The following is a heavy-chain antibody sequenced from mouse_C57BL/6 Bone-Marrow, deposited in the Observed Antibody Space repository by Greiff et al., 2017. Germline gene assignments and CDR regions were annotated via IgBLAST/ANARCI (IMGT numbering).Heavy chain of an antibody. CDR1: GYAFSSSW. Sequence: QVQLQQSGPELVKTGASVKISCKASGYAFSSSWMNWVKQRPGKGLEWIGRIYPGDGDTNYNGKFKGKATLTADKSSSTAYMQLSSLTSEDSAVYYCAFLLRSYWYFDVWGTGTTVTVSS. D-gene: IGHD1-1*01. CDR3: AFLLRSYWYFDV. CDR2: IYPGDGDT. J-gene: IGHJ1*03. V-gene: IGHV1-82*01.